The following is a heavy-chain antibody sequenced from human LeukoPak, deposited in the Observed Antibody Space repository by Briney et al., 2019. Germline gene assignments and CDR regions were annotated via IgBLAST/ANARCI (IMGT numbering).Heavy chain of an antibody. J-gene: IGHJ4*02. CDR1: GYTFTSYG. CDR3: ARDPRLWFGELSSLFDY. V-gene: IGHV1-18*01. D-gene: IGHD3-10*01. CDR2: ISAYNGNT. Sequence: ASVKVSCKASGYTFTSYGISWVRQAPGQGLEWMGWISAYNGNTNYAQKLQGRVTMTTDTSTSTAYMELRSLRSDDTAVYYCARDPRLWFGELSSLFDYWGQGTLVTVSS.